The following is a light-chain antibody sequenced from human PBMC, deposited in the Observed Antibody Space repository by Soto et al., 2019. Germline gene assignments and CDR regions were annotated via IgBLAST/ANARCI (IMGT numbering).Light chain of an antibody. J-gene: IGKJ1*01. CDR1: QSISSSS. CDR2: GAS. Sequence: EIVLTQSPGTLSLSPGQRATLSCRASQSISSSSLAWYQQRPGQAPSLLIYGASRRATGIPDRFSGSGSGTDFTLTITRLEPEDFAVYYCQQYKDYWTFGQGTKVDMK. V-gene: IGKV3-20*01. CDR3: QQYKDYWT.